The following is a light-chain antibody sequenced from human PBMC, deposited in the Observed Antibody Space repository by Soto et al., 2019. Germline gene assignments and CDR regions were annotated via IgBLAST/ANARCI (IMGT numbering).Light chain of an antibody. Sequence: QSVLTQPASVSGSPGQSITISCTGTSIDVGSYNLVSWYQQYPGKVPKLVIYEGIKRPSGVSNRFSASKSGNTASLTISGLQTEDEADYYCCSYVGNSYVFGTGTKVTVL. V-gene: IGLV2-23*01. CDR2: EGI. CDR1: SIDVGSYNL. J-gene: IGLJ1*01. CDR3: CSYVGNSYV.